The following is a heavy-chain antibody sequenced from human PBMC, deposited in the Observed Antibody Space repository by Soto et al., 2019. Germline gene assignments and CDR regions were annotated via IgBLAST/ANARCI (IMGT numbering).Heavy chain of an antibody. CDR1: GFTFSSYS. D-gene: IGHD3-22*01. CDR3: ARGYYYDSSGYPTPFDY. CDR2: ISSSSSYI. V-gene: IGHV3-21*01. J-gene: IGHJ4*02. Sequence: GGSLRLSCAASGFTFSSYSMNWVRQAPGKGLEWVSSISSSSSYIYYADSVKGRFTISRDNAKNSLYLQMNSLRAEDTAVYYCARGYYYDSSGYPTPFDYWGQGTLVTVSS.